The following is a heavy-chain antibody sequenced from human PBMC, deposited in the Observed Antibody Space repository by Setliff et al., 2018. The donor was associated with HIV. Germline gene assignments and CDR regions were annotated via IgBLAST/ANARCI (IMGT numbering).Heavy chain of an antibody. CDR2: IVPLLSVA. CDR1: GYTFTNYY. CDR3: ARDESSSWAPFDY. V-gene: IGHV1-69*10. Sequence: SVKVSCKASGYTFTNYYMHWVRQAPGQGLEWVGGIVPLLSVANYARKFQGRVTITADESTSTAYMELSSLRSEDTAVYYCARDESSSWAPFDYWGQGTLVTVSS. D-gene: IGHD6-13*01. J-gene: IGHJ4*02.